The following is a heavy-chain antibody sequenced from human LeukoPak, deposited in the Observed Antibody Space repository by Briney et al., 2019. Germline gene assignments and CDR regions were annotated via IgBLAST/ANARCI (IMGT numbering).Heavy chain of an antibody. Sequence: SETLSLTCAVYGGSFSGYYWSWIRQPPGKGLEWIGEINHSGSTNYNPALKSRVTISVDTSKNQFSLKLSSVTAADTAVHYCARRARYDFWSGYYKGYYYYMDVWGKGTTVTVSS. J-gene: IGHJ6*03. D-gene: IGHD3-3*01. CDR1: GGSFSGYY. V-gene: IGHV4-34*01. CDR2: INHSGST. CDR3: ARRARYDFWSGYYKGYYYYMDV.